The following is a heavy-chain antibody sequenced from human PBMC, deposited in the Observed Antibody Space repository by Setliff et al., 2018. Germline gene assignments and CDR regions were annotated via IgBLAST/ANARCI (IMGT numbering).Heavy chain of an antibody. CDR1: GFTFSNYR. D-gene: IGHD2-15*01. J-gene: IGHJ4*02. Sequence: PGGSLRLSCAASGFTFSNYRMHWVRQAPGKGLEWVAVIWHDGGNKYHADSVKGRFTISRDNSENTLYLQMNSLRPDDTAVYHCARSYGGSSGLDYWGQGTLVTVSS. CDR2: IWHDGGNK. CDR3: ARSYGGSSGLDY. V-gene: IGHV3-33*08.